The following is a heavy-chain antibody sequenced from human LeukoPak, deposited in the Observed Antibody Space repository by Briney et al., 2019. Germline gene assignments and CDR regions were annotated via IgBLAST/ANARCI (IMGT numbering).Heavy chain of an antibody. V-gene: IGHV3-23*01. J-gene: IGHJ4*02. D-gene: IGHD1-26*01. CDR1: GFTFSSYA. Sequence: GGSLRLSCAASGFTFSSYAMSWVRQAPGKGLEWVSAISGSGGSTYYADSVKGRFTISRDNSKNSLYLQMNSLRAEDTALYYCAREHSGSYFFDYWGQGTLVTVSS. CDR3: AREHSGSYFFDY. CDR2: ISGSGGST.